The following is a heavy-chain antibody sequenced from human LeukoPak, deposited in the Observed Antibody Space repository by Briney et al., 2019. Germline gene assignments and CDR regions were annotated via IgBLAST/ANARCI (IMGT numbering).Heavy chain of an antibody. CDR1: GLTFSRYW. V-gene: IGHV3-7*01. D-gene: IGHD3-10*01. J-gene: IGHJ4*02. CDR2: IKKDGSEK. CDR3: ARLLVYNSGGEAFDY. Sequence: GGSLRLSCAASGLTFSRYWMSWVRQAPGKGLEWVANIKKDGSEKYYVDSVKGRFTISRDNAKNSLYLQMNSLRAEDTAVYYCARLLVYNSGGEAFDYWGQGTLVTVSS.